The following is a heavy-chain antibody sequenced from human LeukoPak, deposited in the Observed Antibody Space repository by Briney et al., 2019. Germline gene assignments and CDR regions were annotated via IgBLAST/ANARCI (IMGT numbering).Heavy chain of an antibody. J-gene: IGHJ4*02. CDR1: GFTFSSYS. CDR2: ISGSGGST. D-gene: IGHD3-10*01. CDR3: AKGRNYYGSGSYFDY. V-gene: IGHV3-23*01. Sequence: PGGSLRLSCAASGFTFSSYSMNWVRQAPGKGLEWVSAISGSGGSTYYADSVKGRFTISRDNSKNTLYLQMNSLRAEDTAVYYCAKGRNYYGSGSYFDYWGQGTLVTVSS.